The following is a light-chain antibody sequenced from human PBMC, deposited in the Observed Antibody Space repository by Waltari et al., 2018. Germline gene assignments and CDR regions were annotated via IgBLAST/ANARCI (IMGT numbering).Light chain of an antibody. J-gene: IGLJ1*01. V-gene: IGLV2-23*01. CDR2: ETN. CDR1: SNAIGRYDS. Sequence: QSALTQPASVSGSPGQSTAISCTGSSNAIGRYDSLSWFQQEPGKAPKLIIYETNKRPSGVSDRFSGSKSGNTASLTISGLQAEDEADYYCCSYTGPTFYVFGPATKVTVL. CDR3: CSYTGPTFYV.